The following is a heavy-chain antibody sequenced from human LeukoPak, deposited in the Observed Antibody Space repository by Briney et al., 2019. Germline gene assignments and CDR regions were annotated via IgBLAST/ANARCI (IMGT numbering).Heavy chain of an antibody. Sequence: SETLSLTCTVYGGYISRYYWSWIRQRPGKGLEWIGYIYYSGSTNYNPSLKSRVTISVDTSKNQFSLKLSSVTAADTAVYYCAKSNPGYSSGWYVGWFDYWGQGTLVTVSS. CDR1: GGYISRYY. CDR3: AKSNPGYSSGWYVGWFDY. CDR2: IYYSGST. V-gene: IGHV4-59*01. J-gene: IGHJ4*02. D-gene: IGHD6-19*01.